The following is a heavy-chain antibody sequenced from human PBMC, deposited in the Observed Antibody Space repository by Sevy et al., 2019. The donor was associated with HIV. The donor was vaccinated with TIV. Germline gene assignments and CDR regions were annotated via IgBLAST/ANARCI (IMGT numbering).Heavy chain of an antibody. CDR3: ARYVGATYPIDY. V-gene: IGHV3-74*01. CDR1: GFTFSTYW. J-gene: IGHJ4*02. CDR2: VNGDGSTT. D-gene: IGHD1-26*01. Sequence: GGSLRLSCAASGFTFSTYWMHWVRQAPGKGLVWVSRVNGDGSTTNYADSVKGRFTISRDNANNTLFLQMNSLRAEDTAVYYCARYVGATYPIDYWGQGTLVTVSS.